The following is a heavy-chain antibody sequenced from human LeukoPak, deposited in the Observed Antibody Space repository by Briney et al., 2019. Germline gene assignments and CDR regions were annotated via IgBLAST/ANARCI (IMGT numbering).Heavy chain of an antibody. CDR3: ARGYSLNY. V-gene: IGHV4-59*08. Sequence: SETLSLTCTVSGGSISSYYWSWIRQPPGKGLEWIGYIYYSGSTNYNPSLKSRVTISVDTSKNQFSLKLSSVTAADTAVYYCARGYSLNYWGQGTLVTVSS. CDR1: GGSISSYY. D-gene: IGHD1-26*01. J-gene: IGHJ4*02. CDR2: IYYSGST.